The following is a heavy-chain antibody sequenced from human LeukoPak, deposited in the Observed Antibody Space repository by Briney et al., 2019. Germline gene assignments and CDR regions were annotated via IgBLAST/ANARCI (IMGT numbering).Heavy chain of an antibody. J-gene: IGHJ6*03. V-gene: IGHV3-30*18. Sequence: GGSLRLSCAASGFTFSSYGMHWVRQAPGKGLEWVAVISYDGSKKYYADSVKGRFTISRDNSKNTLYLQMNSLRAEDTAVYYCAKDSPALDTVNMDVWGKGTTVTVSS. CDR3: AKDSPALDTVNMDV. CDR2: ISYDGSKK. D-gene: IGHD5-18*01. CDR1: GFTFSSYG.